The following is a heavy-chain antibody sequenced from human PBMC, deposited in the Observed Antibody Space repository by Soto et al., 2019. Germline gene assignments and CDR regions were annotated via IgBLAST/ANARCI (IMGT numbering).Heavy chain of an antibody. CDR1: GFSLSTSGVG. J-gene: IGHJ3*02. Sequence: SGPTLVNPTQPLTLACTFSGFSLSTSGVGLGWIRQPPGKALEWLAIIDWDDDKRYSPSLKSRLTITKGTSKNHVVLTMTNMDPVDTATYYCARHIPSGYNDAFATWGQGPMVTVSS. V-gene: IGHV2-5*02. CDR3: ARHIPSGYNDAFAT. D-gene: IGHD3-9*01. CDR2: IDWDDDK.